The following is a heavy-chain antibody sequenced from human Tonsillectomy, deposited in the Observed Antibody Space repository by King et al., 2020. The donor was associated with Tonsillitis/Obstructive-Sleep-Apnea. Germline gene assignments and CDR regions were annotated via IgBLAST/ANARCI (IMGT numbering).Heavy chain of an antibody. Sequence: VKLVESGAEVKKPGASVKVSCKASGYTFTSYYMHWVRQAPGQGLEWMGIINPSGGSTSYAQKFQGRVTMTRDTSTSTVYMELSSLRSEDTAVYYCARGHYYGSGSYLLPEDVWGKGTTVTVSS. V-gene: IGHV1-46*01. CDR2: INPSGGST. J-gene: IGHJ6*04. CDR3: ARGHYYGSGSYLLPEDV. CDR1: GYTFTSYY. D-gene: IGHD3-10*01.